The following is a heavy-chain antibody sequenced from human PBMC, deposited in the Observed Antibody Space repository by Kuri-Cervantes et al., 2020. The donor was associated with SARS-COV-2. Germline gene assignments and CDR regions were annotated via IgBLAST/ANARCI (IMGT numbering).Heavy chain of an antibody. V-gene: IGHV4-39*01. D-gene: IGHD6-13*01. CDR1: GGSISSSSYY. Sequence: SETLSLTCTVSGGSISSSSYYWGWIRQPPGKGLEWIGSIYYSGSTYYNPSLKSRVTISVDTSKNQFSLKLSSVTAADTAVYYCARHCIAAAGTPFDYWGQGTRVTVSS. CDR2: IYYSGST. CDR3: ARHCIAAAGTPFDY. J-gene: IGHJ4*02.